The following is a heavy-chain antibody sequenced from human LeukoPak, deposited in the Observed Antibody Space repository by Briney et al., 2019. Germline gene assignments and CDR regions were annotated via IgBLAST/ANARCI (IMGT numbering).Heavy chain of an antibody. J-gene: IGHJ4*02. V-gene: IGHV3-33*01. CDR1: GFTFSSYG. Sequence: PGRSLRLSCAASGFTFSSYGMHWVRQAPGKGLEEVAVIWYDGSIPYYADSVKGRFTISRDNSKNTLYLQMSSLRAEGTAVYYCAREGMSCSSTTCFFDYWGQGTLVTVSS. D-gene: IGHD2-2*01. CDR3: AREGMSCSSTTCFFDY. CDR2: IWYDGSIP.